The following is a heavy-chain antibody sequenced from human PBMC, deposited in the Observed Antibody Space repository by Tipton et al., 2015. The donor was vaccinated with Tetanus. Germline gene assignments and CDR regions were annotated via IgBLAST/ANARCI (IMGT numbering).Heavy chain of an antibody. V-gene: IGHV3-33*06. J-gene: IGHJ4*02. CDR2: MWHDGTNK. Sequence: SGFTLSSTGMHWVRQAPGEGLEWVAVMWHDGTNKNYAGSVKGRFTISRDNSKNTLYLQMNNVRAEDTAVYYCAKDPVVVITARGGDYWGQGILVTVSS. CDR3: AKDPVVVITARGGDY. CDR1: GFTLSSTG. D-gene: IGHD3-22*01.